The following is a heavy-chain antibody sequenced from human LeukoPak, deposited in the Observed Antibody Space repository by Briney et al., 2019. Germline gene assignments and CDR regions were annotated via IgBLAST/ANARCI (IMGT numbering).Heavy chain of an antibody. J-gene: IGHJ3*02. V-gene: IGHV4-39*01. CDR1: GDSVSRSDSY. CDR2: IYYSGRT. CDR3: ARRGYSGSYPGDAFDI. D-gene: IGHD1-26*01. Sequence: PSETLSLTCSVSGDSVSRSDSYWDWIRQPPGKGLEWIGTIYYSGRTYYSPSLKSRVTMSVDPSNNQFSLNLRSVTAADTAVYYCARRGYSGSYPGDAFDIWGQGTMVTVSS.